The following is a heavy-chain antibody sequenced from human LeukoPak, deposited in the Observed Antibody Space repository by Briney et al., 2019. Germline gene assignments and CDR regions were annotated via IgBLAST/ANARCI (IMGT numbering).Heavy chain of an antibody. V-gene: IGHV3-7*01. CDR1: GFTFSTYW. J-gene: IGHJ4*02. CDR3: ARCPYDSTGYYSVPSHLDY. D-gene: IGHD3-22*01. Sequence: GGSLRLSCAASGFTFSTYWMTWVRQAPGKGLEWVANIKQDGSAKYYVDSLRGRFSISRDNVKNSLFLQMNSLSAEDTAVYYCARCPYDSTGYYSVPSHLDYWGQGTLVTVSS. CDR2: IKQDGSAK.